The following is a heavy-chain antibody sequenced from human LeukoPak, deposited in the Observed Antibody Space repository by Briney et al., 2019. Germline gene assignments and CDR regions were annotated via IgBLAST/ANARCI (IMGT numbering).Heavy chain of an antibody. Sequence: PSETLSLTCTVSGGSISSGGYYWSWIRQPPGKGLEWIGYIYHSGSTYYNPSLKSRVTISVDRSKNQFSLKLSSVTAADTAVYYCARATRREGAFDYWGQGTLVTVSS. V-gene: IGHV4-30-2*01. CDR2: IYHSGST. D-gene: IGHD3-16*01. CDR3: ARATRREGAFDY. CDR1: GGSISSGGYY. J-gene: IGHJ4*02.